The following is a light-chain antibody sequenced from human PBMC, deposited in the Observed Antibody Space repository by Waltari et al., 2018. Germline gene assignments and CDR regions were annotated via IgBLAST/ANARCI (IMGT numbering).Light chain of an antibody. J-gene: IGKJ1*01. Sequence: DIVMTQSPVTLSVSPGERATLSCRASQNVGSNLAWYHQKPGQAPRLLVYGASTRATGIPARFSGSGSGTEFTLTISSLQSEDFAVYYCQQYTNWPRTFGQGTKVEIK. CDR2: GAS. V-gene: IGKV3-15*01. CDR1: QNVGSN. CDR3: QQYTNWPRT.